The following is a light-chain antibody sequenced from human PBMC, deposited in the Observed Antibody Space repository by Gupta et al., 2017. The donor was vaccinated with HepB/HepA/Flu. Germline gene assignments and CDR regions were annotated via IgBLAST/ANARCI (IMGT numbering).Light chain of an antibody. CDR3: GKWDSRLSVGV. CDR1: SSNIGNNY. CDR2: EKN. J-gene: IGLJ3*02. Sequence: QSVLTQPPSVSAAPGQKVTISCSGSSSNIGNNYVSWYQQLPGTDPKGLIAEKNKRPSGIPDRCSCYKSGKSDNRGINGLQTGDEADDYCGKWDSRLSVGVLGGGTKVTVL. V-gene: IGLV1-51*02.